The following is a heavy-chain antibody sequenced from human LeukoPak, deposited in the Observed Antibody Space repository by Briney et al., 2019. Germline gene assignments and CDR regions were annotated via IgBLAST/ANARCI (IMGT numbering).Heavy chain of an antibody. D-gene: IGHD3-22*01. V-gene: IGHV1-2*02. CDR3: ATGGGSSGYPDY. Sequence: ASVRVSCKASGDTFTGYYLHWVRQAPGQGLEWMGRINPNSGVTDYAQKFQGRVTMTTDMSITTAYMELNRLRSDDTAVYYCATGGGSSGYPDYWGQGTLVTVSS. CDR1: GDTFTGYY. J-gene: IGHJ4*02. CDR2: INPNSGVT.